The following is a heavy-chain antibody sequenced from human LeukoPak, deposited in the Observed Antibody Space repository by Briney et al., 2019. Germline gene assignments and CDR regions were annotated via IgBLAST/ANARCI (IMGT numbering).Heavy chain of an antibody. V-gene: IGHV1-18*01. J-gene: IGHJ6*02. Sequence: EASVKVSCKASGYTFTSYGISWVRQAPGQGLEWMGWISAYNGNTNYAQKLQGRVTMTTDTSTSTAYMELRSLRSDDTAVYYCARDYDSSGYPPTPDYYYGMDVWGQGTTVTVSS. CDR3: ARDYDSSGYPPTPDYYYGMDV. CDR2: ISAYNGNT. D-gene: IGHD3-22*01. CDR1: GYTFTSYG.